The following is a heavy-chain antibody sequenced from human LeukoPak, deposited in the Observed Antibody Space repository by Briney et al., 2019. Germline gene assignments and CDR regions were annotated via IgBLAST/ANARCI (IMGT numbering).Heavy chain of an antibody. CDR3: ARDHYYGSGSYSYYFDY. CDR2: ISSSSSTI. D-gene: IGHD3-10*01. CDR1: GFTFSSYS. V-gene: IGHV3-48*04. Sequence: GGSLRLSCAASGFTFSSYSMNWVRQAPGKGLEWVSYISSSSSTIYYADSVKGRFTISRDNAKNSLYLQMNSLRAEDTAVYYCARDHYYGSGSYSYYFDYWGQGTLVTASS. J-gene: IGHJ4*02.